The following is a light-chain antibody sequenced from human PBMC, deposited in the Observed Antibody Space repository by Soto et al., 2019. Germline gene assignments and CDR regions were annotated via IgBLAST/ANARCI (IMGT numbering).Light chain of an antibody. CDR2: AAS. CDR1: QGISSY. Sequence: IQLTQSPSSLSASVGDRVTITCRASQGISSYLASYQQKPGKAPKLLIYAASTLQSGVPSRFSGSGSGTDFTLTISSLQREDFATYYCQQLNSYPSFGGGTKVEIK. J-gene: IGKJ4*01. CDR3: QQLNSYPS. V-gene: IGKV1-9*01.